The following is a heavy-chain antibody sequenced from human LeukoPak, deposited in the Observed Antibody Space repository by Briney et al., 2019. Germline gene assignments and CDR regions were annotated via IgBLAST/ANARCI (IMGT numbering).Heavy chain of an antibody. V-gene: IGHV3-33*01. J-gene: IGHJ4*02. CDR1: GFTFSSYG. Sequence: PGRSLRLSCAASGFTFSSYGMHWVRQAPDKGLEWVAVIWYDGSNKYYADSVKGRFTISRDNSKNTLYLQMNSLRAEDTAVYYCARDPQRFTMIVVVTPDYWGQGTLVTVSS. D-gene: IGHD3-22*01. CDR2: IWYDGSNK. CDR3: ARDPQRFTMIVVVTPDY.